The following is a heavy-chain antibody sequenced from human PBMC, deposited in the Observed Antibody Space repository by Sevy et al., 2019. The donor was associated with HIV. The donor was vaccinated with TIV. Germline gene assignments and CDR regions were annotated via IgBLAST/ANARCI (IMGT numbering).Heavy chain of an antibody. CDR3: ARLPFGFDIRTTWSFFDY. D-gene: IGHD6-13*01. CDR1: GVSIGSCSYS. CDR2: IYNTGSP. V-gene: IGHV4-30-2*01. Sequence: SETLSLTCAVSGVSIGSCSYSWTRQRQGPGQGLEWIGYIYNTGSPNYNPSLRSRVTISVDRSNNNFSLKLSSVTAADTAVYFCARLPFGFDIRTTWSFFDYWGQGTLVTVSS. J-gene: IGHJ4*02.